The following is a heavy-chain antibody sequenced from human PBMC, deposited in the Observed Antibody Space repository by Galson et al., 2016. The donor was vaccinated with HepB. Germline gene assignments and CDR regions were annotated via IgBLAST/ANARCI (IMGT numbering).Heavy chain of an antibody. CDR2: ISAFNGDT. D-gene: IGHD6-13*01. CDR1: GFTFGSFG. V-gene: IGHV1-18*04. J-gene: IGHJ5*02. Sequence: SVKVSCKASGFTFGSFGITWVRQAPGQGLEWMGWISAFNGDTHSAQKFQGRITMTTDTLTSTAFLELTNLKSDDTAVYYCERDRAAGDIRNGFDPWGQGTLVTVSS. CDR3: ERDRAAGDIRNGFDP.